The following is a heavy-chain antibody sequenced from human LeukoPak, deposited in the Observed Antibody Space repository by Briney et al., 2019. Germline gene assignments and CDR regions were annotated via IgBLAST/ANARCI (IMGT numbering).Heavy chain of an antibody. CDR3: ARDALGSYDY. D-gene: IGHD3-10*01. Sequence: GGSLRLSWAASGFAFSDFYMFWIRQAPGKGLEWISYISNSGSTMYYADSVKGRFTISRDNDKNSLYLQMNSLRAEDTAVYYCARDALGSYDYWGQGTLVTVSS. CDR1: GFAFSDFY. J-gene: IGHJ4*02. V-gene: IGHV3-11*01. CDR2: ISNSGSTM.